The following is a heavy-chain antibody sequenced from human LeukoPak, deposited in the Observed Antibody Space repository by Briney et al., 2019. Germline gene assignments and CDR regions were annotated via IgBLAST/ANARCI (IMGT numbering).Heavy chain of an antibody. V-gene: IGHV4-39*01. Sequence: SETLSLTCTVPGGSISSGSYYWGWIRQPPGKGLEWIGSIYYSGSTYYNPSLKSRVTVSVDTFKNQISLKLSSLTAADTAVYYCARQTVGGGLLDWFDPWGQGTLVTVSS. CDR3: ARQTVGGGLLDWFDP. CDR1: GGSISSGSYY. J-gene: IGHJ5*02. D-gene: IGHD2-15*01. CDR2: IYYSGST.